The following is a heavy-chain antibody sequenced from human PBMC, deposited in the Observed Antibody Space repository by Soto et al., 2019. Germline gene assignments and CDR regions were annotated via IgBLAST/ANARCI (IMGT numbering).Heavy chain of an antibody. Sequence: GGSLRLSCTASGFTFSNYAMSWVRQAPGKGLELVSTFSSGGGGTYYADSVKGRFTISRDNSKNTLSLQMNSLRAEDTAVYYCTKANRYCSGANCFTFDYWGLGTLVTVSS. V-gene: IGHV3-23*01. CDR3: TKANRYCSGANCFTFDY. D-gene: IGHD2-15*01. J-gene: IGHJ4*02. CDR2: FSSGGGGT. CDR1: GFTFSNYA.